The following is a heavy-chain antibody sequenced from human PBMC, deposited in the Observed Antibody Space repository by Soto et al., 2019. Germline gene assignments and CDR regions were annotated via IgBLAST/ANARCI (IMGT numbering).Heavy chain of an antibody. D-gene: IGHD3-22*01. CDR2: THHSRT. Sequence: XXTLSLPCTVCGDSIIGTHWWSWVRRPPGKGLEFIGETHHSRTHYADSVKGRFTISKDNSKNTAYLQMSSLRPEETAVYYCVKGEYYYDGSAYYPFDYWGQGRMVTVSS. J-gene: IGHJ4*02. CDR3: VKGEYYYDGSAYYPFDY. CDR1: GDSIIGTHW. V-gene: IGHV4-4*02.